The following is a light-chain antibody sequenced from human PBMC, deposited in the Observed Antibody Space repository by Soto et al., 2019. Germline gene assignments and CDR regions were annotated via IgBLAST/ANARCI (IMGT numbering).Light chain of an antibody. J-gene: IGLJ1*01. CDR2: DVS. V-gene: IGLV2-14*03. CDR1: SSDVGGYNY. CDR3: SSYTTSNTRQIV. Sequence: QSALTQPASVSGSPGQSITISCTGTSSDVGGYNYVSWYQHHPGKAPKLMIYDVSNRPSGVSTRFSGSKSGNTASLPISGLQPEDEADYYCSSYTTSNTRQIVFGTGTKLTVL.